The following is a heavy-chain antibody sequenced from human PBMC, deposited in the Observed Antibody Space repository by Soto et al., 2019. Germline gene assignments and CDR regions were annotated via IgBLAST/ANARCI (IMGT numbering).Heavy chain of an antibody. CDR3: AKVRADYYYGSGPFDY. J-gene: IGHJ4*02. D-gene: IGHD3-10*01. V-gene: IGHV3-30*18. CDR1: GFTFSSYG. CDR2: ISSDGSNK. Sequence: QVQLVESGGGVVQPGRSLRLSCAASGFTFSSYGMHWVRQAPGKGQEWVALISSDGSNKYYADSVKGRFTISRDNSKNTLYLQMNTLRAEDTAVYYCAKVRADYYYGSGPFDYWGQGTLVTVSS.